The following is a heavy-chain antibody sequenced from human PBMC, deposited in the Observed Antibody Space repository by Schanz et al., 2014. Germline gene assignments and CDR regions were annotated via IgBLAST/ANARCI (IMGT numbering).Heavy chain of an antibody. J-gene: IGHJ4*02. V-gene: IGHV3-66*01. CDR1: GFTVSSNH. Sequence: EQLVESGGGLVKPGGSLRLSCAVSGFTVSSNHMSWVRQAPGKGLEWVSVIYSGIGAYYADSVKDRFTVSRDNSKNTLYLQMNTLRAEDTAVYYCARDRGYCSGGSCLTFDYWGQGTLVTVSS. CDR2: IYSGIGA. CDR3: ARDRGYCSGGSCLTFDY. D-gene: IGHD2-15*01.